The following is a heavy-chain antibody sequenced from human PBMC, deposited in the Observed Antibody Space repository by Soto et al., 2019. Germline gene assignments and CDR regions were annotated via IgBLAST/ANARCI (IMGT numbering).Heavy chain of an antibody. D-gene: IGHD3-22*01. CDR3: VKGEYYYDSSGYYPFDY. CDR2: IGTAGDT. V-gene: IGHV3-13*01. Sequence: PGGSLRLSCAASGFTFSSYDMHWVRQATGKGLEWVSAIGTAGDTYYPGSVKGRFTISRENAKNSLYLQMNSLRVEDTAVYYCVKGEYYYDSSGYYPFDYWGQGTLVTVSS. J-gene: IGHJ4*02. CDR1: GFTFSSYD.